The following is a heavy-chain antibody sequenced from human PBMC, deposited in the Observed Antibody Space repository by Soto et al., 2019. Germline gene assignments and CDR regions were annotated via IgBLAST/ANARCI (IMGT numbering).Heavy chain of an antibody. CDR3: AGLPWIAVAAPVPNWFDP. J-gene: IGHJ5*02. V-gene: IGHV4-39*01. Sequence: SETLSLTCTVSGGSISSSSYYWGWIRQPPGKGLEWIGSIYYSGSTYYNPSLKSRVTISVDTSKNQFSLKLSSVTAADTAVYYCAGLPWIAVAAPVPNWFDPWGQGTLVTVSS. CDR1: GGSISSSSYY. CDR2: IYYSGST. D-gene: IGHD6-19*01.